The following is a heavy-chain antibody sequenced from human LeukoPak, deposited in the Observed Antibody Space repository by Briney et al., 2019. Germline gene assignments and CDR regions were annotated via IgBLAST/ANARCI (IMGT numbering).Heavy chain of an antibody. D-gene: IGHD3-22*01. CDR3: ARQVVAAYYFDC. CDR2: INHSGST. CDR1: GGSFSGYY. J-gene: IGHJ4*02. V-gene: IGHV4-34*01. Sequence: SETLSLTCAVYGGSFSGYYWSWIRQPPGKGLEWIGEINHSGSTNYNPSLKSRVTISVDTSKNQFSLKLSSVTAADTAVYYCARQVVAAYYFDCWGQGTLVTVSS.